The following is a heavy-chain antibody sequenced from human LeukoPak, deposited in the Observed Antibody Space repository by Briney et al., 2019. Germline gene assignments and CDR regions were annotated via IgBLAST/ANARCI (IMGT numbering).Heavy chain of an antibody. CDR1: GYTFTSYA. V-gene: IGHV1-18*01. J-gene: IGHJ5*02. Sequence: ASEKVSCKASGYTFTSYAMHWVRQAPGQRLEWMGWISAYNGNTNYAQKLQGRVTMTTDTSTSTAYMELRSLRSDDTAVYYCALPGAYYYDSSVLDPWGQGTLVTVSS. D-gene: IGHD3-22*01. CDR3: ALPGAYYYDSSVLDP. CDR2: ISAYNGNT.